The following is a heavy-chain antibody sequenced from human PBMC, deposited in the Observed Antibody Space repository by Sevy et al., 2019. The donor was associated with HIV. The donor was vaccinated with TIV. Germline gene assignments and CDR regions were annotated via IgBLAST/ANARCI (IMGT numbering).Heavy chain of an antibody. J-gene: IGHJ2*01. CDR2: IRSKANSYAT. CDR3: TRAEDRHYDFWSGLVTYFDL. CDR1: GFTFSGSA. V-gene: IGHV3-73*01. D-gene: IGHD3-3*01. Sequence: GGSLRLSCAASGFTFSGSAMHWVRQASGKGLERVGRIRSKANSYATAYAASVKGRFTISRDDSKNTAYLQMNSLKTEDTAVYYCTRAEDRHYDFWSGLVTYFDLWRRGTLVTVSS.